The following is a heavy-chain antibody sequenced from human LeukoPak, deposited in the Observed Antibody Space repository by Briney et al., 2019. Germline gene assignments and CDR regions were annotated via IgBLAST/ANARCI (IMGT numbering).Heavy chain of an antibody. V-gene: IGHV1-69*05. CDR3: ARDRVAAKLGGYRRYFDY. CDR2: IIPIFGTA. J-gene: IGHJ4*02. Sequence: SVNVSCKASGGTFSSYAISWVRQAPGQGLEWMGGIIPIFGTANYAQKLQGRVTMTTDTSTSTAYMELRSLRSDDTAVYYCARDRVAAKLGGYRRYFDYWGQGTLVTVSS. D-gene: IGHD2-15*01. CDR1: GGTFSSYA.